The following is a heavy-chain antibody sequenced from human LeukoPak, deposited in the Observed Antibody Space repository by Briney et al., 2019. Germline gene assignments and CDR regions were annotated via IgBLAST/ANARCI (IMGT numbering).Heavy chain of an antibody. D-gene: IGHD4-17*01. J-gene: IGHJ6*02. V-gene: IGHV4-34*01. CDR3: ARHQTTVTSHGMDV. CDR1: GGSFSGYY. Sequence: PSETLSLTCAVYGGSFSGYYWSWIRQPPGKGREWSGEINHSGSTNYNPYLKTRVTISVDTSNNQYSLKLSSVTAADTAVYYCARHQTTVTSHGMDVWGQGTTVTVSS. CDR2: INHSGST.